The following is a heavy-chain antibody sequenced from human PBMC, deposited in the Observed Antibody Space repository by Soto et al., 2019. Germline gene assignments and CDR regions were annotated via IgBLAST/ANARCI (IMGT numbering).Heavy chain of an antibody. CDR3: TRGQEQLVQGFDY. D-gene: IGHD6-6*01. CDR1: GFTFGDYA. V-gene: IGHV3-49*04. J-gene: IGHJ4*02. CDR2: IGSRAYGGTT. Sequence: GGSLRLSCTASGFTFGDYAMSWVRQAPGKGLEWVGFIGSRAYGGTTEYAASVKGRFTISRDDSKSIAYLQMNSLKTEDTAVYYCTRGQEQLVQGFDYWGQGTLVTVSS.